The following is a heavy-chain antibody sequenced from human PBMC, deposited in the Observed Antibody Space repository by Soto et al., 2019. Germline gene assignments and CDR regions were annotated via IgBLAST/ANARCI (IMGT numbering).Heavy chain of an antibody. D-gene: IGHD2-15*01. CDR2: INAGNGNT. J-gene: IGHJ4*02. CDR3: ARDLGGWPDY. Sequence: ASVEVCCKDSGYTLTSYARQWVRQAPGQRLEWMGWINAGNGNTKYSQKFQGRVTITRDTSASTAYMELSSLRSEDTAVYYCARDLGGWPDYWGQGTLVTVSS. V-gene: IGHV1-3*01. CDR1: GYTLTSYA.